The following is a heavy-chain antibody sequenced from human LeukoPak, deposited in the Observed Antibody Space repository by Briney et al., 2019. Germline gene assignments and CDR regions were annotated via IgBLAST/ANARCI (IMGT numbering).Heavy chain of an antibody. D-gene: IGHD6-19*01. CDR3: AGDSHSSGWYYFDY. J-gene: IGHJ4*02. Sequence: PGGSLRLSCAASGFTFSTYSMNWVRQAPGKGLEWVSYVSSSSGTIYYADSVKGRFTISRDNAKNSLYLQMNSLRAEDTAVYYCAGDSHSSGWYYFDYWGQGTLVTVSS. V-gene: IGHV3-48*01. CDR1: GFTFSTYS. CDR2: VSSSSGTI.